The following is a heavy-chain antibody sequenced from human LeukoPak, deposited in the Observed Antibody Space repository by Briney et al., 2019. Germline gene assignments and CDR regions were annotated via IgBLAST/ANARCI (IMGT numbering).Heavy chain of an antibody. J-gene: IGHJ4*02. CDR1: GFTFSNYN. V-gene: IGHV3-21*01. D-gene: IGHD2-2*01. CDR2: ISSSSSYI. Sequence: GGSLSLSCAASGFTFSNYNMIWVRQAPGKALEWVSSISSSSSYIYYADSVKGRFTISSDNAKNSLYLQMNSLRAEDTAVYYCARDACSTTNCYLAYWGQGTLVTVSS. CDR3: ARDACSTTNCYLAY.